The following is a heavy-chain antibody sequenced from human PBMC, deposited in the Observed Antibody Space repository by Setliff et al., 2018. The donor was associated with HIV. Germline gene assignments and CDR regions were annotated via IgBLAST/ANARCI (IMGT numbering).Heavy chain of an antibody. V-gene: IGHV1-18*01. CDR1: GYSFTNLG. CDR2: ISADNGNT. Sequence: ASVKVSCKASGYSFTNLGITWVRQAPGQGLEWMGWISADNGNTNYAQKLQGRVTMTTDTSTSTADMDLRSLRSDDTAVYYCATSLSRSLDDFDHWGQGTLVTVSS. J-gene: IGHJ4*02. CDR3: ATSLSRSLDDFDH.